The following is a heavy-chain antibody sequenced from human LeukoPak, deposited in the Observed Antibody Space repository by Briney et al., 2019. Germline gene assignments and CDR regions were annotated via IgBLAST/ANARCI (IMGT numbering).Heavy chain of an antibody. J-gene: IGHJ4*02. CDR3: ARGSGSYLLDY. Sequence: SETLSLTCAVSGDSISSTNWWTWVRQPPGKGLEWIGEIYHSGATNYNPSLKSRVTISVDKSKNQFSLKLNSVTVADTAIYYCARGSGSYLLDYWGQGTLVTVSS. CDR1: GDSISSTNW. D-gene: IGHD3-10*01. CDR2: IYHSGAT. V-gene: IGHV4-4*02.